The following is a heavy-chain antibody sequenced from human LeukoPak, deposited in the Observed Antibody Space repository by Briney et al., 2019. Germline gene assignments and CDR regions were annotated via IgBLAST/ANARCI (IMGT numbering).Heavy chain of an antibody. Sequence: GGSLRLSCAASGFTFSSYSMNWVRQAPGKGLEWVSYISSSSSTIYYADSVKGRFTISRDNAKNSLYLQMNSLRAEDTAVYYCARSGVVYARGTYYYYMDVWGKGTTVTVSS. CDR2: ISSSSSTI. V-gene: IGHV3-48*01. CDR3: ARSGVVYARGTYYYYMDV. D-gene: IGHD3-16*01. CDR1: GFTFSSYS. J-gene: IGHJ6*03.